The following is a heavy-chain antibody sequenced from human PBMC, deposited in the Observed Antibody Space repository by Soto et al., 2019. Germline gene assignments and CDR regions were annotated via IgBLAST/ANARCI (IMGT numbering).Heavy chain of an antibody. CDR2: IDHSGST. CDR3: AGXVRDFGVRRCRPSYYDQ. Sequence: PSETMSLTCIVSGASASTGVFYWTWIRQHPGKGLEWIGYIDHSGSTYYNPSLTGRVDISVDTSKNEFSLNLQSLTAADTAFYYCAGXVRDFGVRRCRPSYYDQWGQGILGTGLL. D-gene: IGHD2-8*01. CDR1: GASASTGVFY. J-gene: IGHJ4*02. V-gene: IGHV4-31*03.